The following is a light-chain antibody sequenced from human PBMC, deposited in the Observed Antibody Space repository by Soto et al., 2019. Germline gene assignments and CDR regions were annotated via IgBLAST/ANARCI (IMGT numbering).Light chain of an antibody. Sequence: EIVMTQSPATLSVSPGERATLSCRASQSVSSNLAWYQQKPGQAPRLLIYGASTRATGIPARCSGSGSGTEFTLTISSLKCKDFEVYYCQQYNNWPPITFGQGTRPEIK. CDR1: QSVSSN. CDR2: GAS. CDR3: QQYNNWPPIT. V-gene: IGKV3-15*01. J-gene: IGKJ5*01.